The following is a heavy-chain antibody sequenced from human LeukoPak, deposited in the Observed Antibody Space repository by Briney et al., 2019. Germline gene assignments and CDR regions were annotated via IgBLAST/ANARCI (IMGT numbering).Heavy chain of an antibody. CDR3: VRGYCSSTRCFDP. CDR1: GFSFSSYI. D-gene: IGHD2-2*01. J-gene: IGHJ5*02. CDR2: ISSSSSYI. Sequence: PGGSLRLSCAVSGFSFSSYIMNWVRQAPGKGLEWVSSISSSSSYIYYADSVKGRFTISRDNAKNSLYLQMDSLRAEDTAVYYCVRGYCSSTRCFDPWGQGTLVTVSS. V-gene: IGHV3-21*01.